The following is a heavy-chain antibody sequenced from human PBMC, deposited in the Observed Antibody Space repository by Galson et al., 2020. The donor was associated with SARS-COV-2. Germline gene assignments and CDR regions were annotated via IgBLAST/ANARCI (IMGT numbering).Heavy chain of an antibody. D-gene: IGHD6-19*01. CDR3: ASGYNSGWYPTFAY. Sequence: GESLKISCAASDLIVSDKYMSWFRQAPGKGLEWVSIIYSGGTIYCADFVTGRFIISRDTSMNTVYLQMNNLRAEDTAVYYCASGYNSGWYPTFAYWGQGTLVSVSS. CDR1: DLIVSDKY. V-gene: IGHV3-53*01. J-gene: IGHJ4*02. CDR2: IYSGGTI.